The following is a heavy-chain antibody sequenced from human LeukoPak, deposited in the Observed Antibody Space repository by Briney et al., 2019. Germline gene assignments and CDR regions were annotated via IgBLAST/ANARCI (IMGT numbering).Heavy chain of an antibody. D-gene: IGHD2-21*01. J-gene: IGHJ4*02. Sequence: GGSLRLSCADSGFLFSDFIDHTMVWVRQAPGKGLEWVSYIISSSTSISYADSVRGRFSISRDNAQRSLYLHVNSLRDEDTAVYYCAREFSVVGNFDYWGQGTLVIVSS. CDR2: IISSSTSI. CDR1: GFLFSDFIDHT. CDR3: AREFSVVGNFDY. V-gene: IGHV3-21*01.